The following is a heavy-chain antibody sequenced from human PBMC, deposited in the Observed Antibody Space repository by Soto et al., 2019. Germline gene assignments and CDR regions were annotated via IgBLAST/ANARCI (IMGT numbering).Heavy chain of an antibody. J-gene: IGHJ4*02. V-gene: IGHV3-23*01. CDR1: GFDFNSYA. CDR3: ATELRYVQWFTWCDY. Sequence: EVQLLESGGGLVEPGGSLRVSCAASGFDFNSYAMNWVRQAPGKGLEWLSAITSGGSTNYAGSLRGRFTISRDNSKNTVFRQMDNLRDDDTAVYYCATELRYVQWFTWCDYWGQGTLVTVSS. D-gene: IGHD3-3*01. CDR2: ITSGGST.